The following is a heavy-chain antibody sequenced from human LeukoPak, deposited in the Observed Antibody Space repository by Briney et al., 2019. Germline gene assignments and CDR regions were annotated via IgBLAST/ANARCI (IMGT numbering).Heavy chain of an antibody. Sequence: PGGSLRLSCAASGFTFSSYWIHWVGQAPGKGGGWVSRINSDGRSTIYADSVKGRFTISRDNAKNTLYLQMNSLRAEDTAVYYCARAGSSCPDYWGQGTLVTVSS. V-gene: IGHV3-74*01. D-gene: IGHD6-13*01. CDR2: INSDGRST. CDR3: ARAGSSCPDY. CDR1: GFTFSSYW. J-gene: IGHJ4*02.